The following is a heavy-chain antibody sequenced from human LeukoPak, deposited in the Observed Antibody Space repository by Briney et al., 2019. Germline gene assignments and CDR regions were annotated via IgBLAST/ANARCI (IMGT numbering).Heavy chain of an antibody. J-gene: IGHJ4*02. V-gene: IGHV1-18*01. D-gene: IGHD3-22*01. CDR3: ARDGNDTSSLDY. CDR2: MSTYDGKT. Sequence: ASVKVSCKASGYTFTSYDIDWVRQAPGQGLEWIGWMSTYDGKTNYAQKFRGRVSMTTDTSTNTAYMELRSLTSDDTAVYYCARDGNDTSSLDYWGQGTLVTVSS. CDR1: GYTFTSYD.